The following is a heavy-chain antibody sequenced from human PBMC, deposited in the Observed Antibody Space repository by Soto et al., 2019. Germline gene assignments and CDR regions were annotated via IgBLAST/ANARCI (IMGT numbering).Heavy chain of an antibody. J-gene: IGHJ4*02. CDR3: MLGSGWKDFDY. CDR1: GCSISSSSYY. D-gene: IGHD3-22*01. Sequence: SEILSLTCTVSGCSISSSSYYWGWIRQPPGKGLEWIGSIYYSGSTYYNPSLKSRVTISVDTSKNQFSLKLSSVTAADTAVYYCMLGSGWKDFDYWGQGTLVTVSS. CDR2: IYYSGST. V-gene: IGHV4-39*01.